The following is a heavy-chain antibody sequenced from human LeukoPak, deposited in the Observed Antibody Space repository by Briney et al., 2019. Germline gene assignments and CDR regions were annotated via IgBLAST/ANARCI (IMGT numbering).Heavy chain of an antibody. V-gene: IGHV1-3*01. Sequence: GASVKVSCKASGYTFTSYAMHWVRQAPGQRLEWMGWINAGNGNTKYSQKFQGRVTITRDTSASTAYMELSSLRSEDTAVYYCARDQGIVVVPAAAGARGLFDYWGQGTLVTVSS. CDR2: INAGNGNT. J-gene: IGHJ4*02. CDR1: GYTFTSYA. CDR3: ARDQGIVVVPAAAGARGLFDY. D-gene: IGHD2-2*01.